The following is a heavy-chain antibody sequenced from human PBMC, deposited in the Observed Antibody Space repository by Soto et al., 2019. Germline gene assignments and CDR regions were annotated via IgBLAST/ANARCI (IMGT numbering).Heavy chain of an antibody. CDR1: GFTFSSYA. CDR2: ISYDGSNK. CDR3: ARDISEQLCTFDY. V-gene: IGHV3-30-3*01. J-gene: IGHJ4*02. Sequence: QVQLVESGGGVVQPGRSLRLSCAASGFTFSSYAMHWVRQAPGKGLEWVTVISYDGSNKYYAHSVKGRFTISRDNSKNTLYLQMNSLRAEDAAVYYCARDISEQLCTFDYWGQGTLVTVSS. D-gene: IGHD6-13*01.